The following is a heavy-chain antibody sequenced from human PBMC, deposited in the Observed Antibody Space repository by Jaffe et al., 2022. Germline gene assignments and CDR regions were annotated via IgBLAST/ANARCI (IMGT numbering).Heavy chain of an antibody. D-gene: IGHD4-17*01. V-gene: IGHV4-38-2*01. CDR1: GYSISSGYY. CDR3: ARGLTIYGDYEGVYFDY. CDR2: IYHSGST. J-gene: IGHJ4*02. Sequence: QVQLQESGPGLVKPSETLSLTCAVSGYSISSGYYWGWIRQPPGKGLEWIGSIYHSGSTYYNPSLKSRVTISVDTSKNQFSLKLSSVTAADTAVYYCARGLTIYGDYEGVYFDYWGQGTLVTVSS.